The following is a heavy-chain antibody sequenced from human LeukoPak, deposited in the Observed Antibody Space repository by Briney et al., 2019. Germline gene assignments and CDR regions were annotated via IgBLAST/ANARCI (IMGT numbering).Heavy chain of an antibody. CDR1: GFTFSSYA. Sequence: GGSLRLSCAASGFTFSSYAMSWVRQAPGKGLEWVSVISDSGGSTYYADSVKGRFTISRDNSKNTLYVQMNSLRAADTAVYYCAKDRVGATSMWDAGAFDICGQGTMVTVSS. V-gene: IGHV3-23*01. J-gene: IGHJ3*02. CDR3: AKDRVGATSMWDAGAFDI. D-gene: IGHD1-26*01. CDR2: ISDSGGST.